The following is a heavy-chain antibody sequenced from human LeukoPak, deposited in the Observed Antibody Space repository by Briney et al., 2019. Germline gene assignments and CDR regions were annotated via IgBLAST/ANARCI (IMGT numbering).Heavy chain of an antibody. CDR3: ARGRYNYGYIYDY. D-gene: IGHD5-18*01. Sequence: GGSLRLSCAASGFTFSSYSMNWVRQAPGKGLEWVSYISSSSIYIYYADSVKGRFTIFRDNAKNSLYLQMNSLRAEDTAVYYCARGRYNYGYIYDYWGQGTLVTVSS. CDR2: ISSSSIYI. V-gene: IGHV3-21*01. CDR1: GFTFSSYS. J-gene: IGHJ4*02.